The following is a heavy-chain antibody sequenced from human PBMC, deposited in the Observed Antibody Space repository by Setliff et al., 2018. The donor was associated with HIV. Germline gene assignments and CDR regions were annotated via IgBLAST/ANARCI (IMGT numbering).Heavy chain of an antibody. CDR3: ARESDYYHFDY. D-gene: IGHD3-9*01. V-gene: IGHV4-4*08. J-gene: IGHJ4*01. CDR2: IYSTGDT. CDR1: GGSISNFY. Sequence: TSETLSLTCSVSGGSISNFYWSWIRQPPGKGLEWVGHIYSTGDTNYNPSLKSRVTISIDTSKNQFSLRLTSVTAADTAIYYCARESDYYHFDYWGHGTLVTVSS.